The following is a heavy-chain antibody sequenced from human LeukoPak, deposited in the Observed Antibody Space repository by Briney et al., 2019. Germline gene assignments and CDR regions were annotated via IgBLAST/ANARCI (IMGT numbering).Heavy chain of an antibody. J-gene: IGHJ3*02. CDR3: ARCRGYYSTCSFDI. D-gene: IGHD3-22*01. CDR2: VYYSGST. Sequence: PSETLSLTCSVSGGSMNNYYWSWIRQPPGKGLEWIGNVYYSGSTDSNPSLKSRVTMSVDTSKNQFSLKLSSVTAADTAVYYCARCRGYYSTCSFDIWGPGTLVTVSS. V-gene: IGHV4-59*12. CDR1: GGSMNNYY.